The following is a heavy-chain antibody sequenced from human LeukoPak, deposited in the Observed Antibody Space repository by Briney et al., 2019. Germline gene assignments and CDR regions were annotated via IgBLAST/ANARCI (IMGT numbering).Heavy chain of an antibody. D-gene: IGHD6-19*01. CDR1: GFTLSSYE. CDR3: ARVHRSSAWKFDS. J-gene: IGHJ4*02. Sequence: GGSLRLSCAASGFTLSSYEMNWVRQAPGKGLEWVSYISSTGSTIYYADSVKGRFTISRENAKNSLYLQLNSLRAEDTAVYYCARVHRSSAWKFDSWGQGTLVTVSS. V-gene: IGHV3-48*03. CDR2: ISSTGSTI.